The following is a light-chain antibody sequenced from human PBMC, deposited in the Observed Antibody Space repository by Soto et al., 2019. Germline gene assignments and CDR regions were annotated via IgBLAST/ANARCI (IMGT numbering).Light chain of an antibody. Sequence: IVMTQSPATPSVSPGERATLSCRASQSISSKLAWYQQKPGQAPSLLIYGASTRATGIPARFSGSGSGTEFTLTISSLQTEDFAVYYCQHHNDWPPTWTFGQGTKVDIK. CDR1: QSISSK. CDR3: QHHNDWPPTWT. J-gene: IGKJ1*01. CDR2: GAS. V-gene: IGKV3-15*01.